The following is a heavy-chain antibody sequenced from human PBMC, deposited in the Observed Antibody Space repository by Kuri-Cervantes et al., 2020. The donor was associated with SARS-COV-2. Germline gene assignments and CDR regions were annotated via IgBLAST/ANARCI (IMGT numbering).Heavy chain of an antibody. CDR2: IWYDGSNK. J-gene: IGHJ4*02. Sequence: GGSLRLSCAASGFTFSSYGMHWVRQAPGKGLEWVAVIWYDGSNKYYADSVKGRFTISRDNSKNTLYLQMNSLRVEDTAIYYCAREEIVGATTILDYWGQGTLVTVSS. CDR3: AREEIVGATTILDY. V-gene: IGHV3-33*08. CDR1: GFTFSSYG. D-gene: IGHD1-26*01.